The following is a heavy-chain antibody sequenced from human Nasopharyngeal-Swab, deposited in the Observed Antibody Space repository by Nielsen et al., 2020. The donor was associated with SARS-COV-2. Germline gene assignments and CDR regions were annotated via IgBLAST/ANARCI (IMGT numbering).Heavy chain of an antibody. Sequence: WIRQPPGKGLEWIGSIYYSGSTYYNPSLKSRVTISVDTPKNQFSLKLSSVTAADTAVYYCAGWGGDGYNYYFDYWGQGTLVTVSS. V-gene: IGHV4-39*07. CDR2: IYYSGST. J-gene: IGHJ4*02. CDR3: AGWGGDGYNYYFDY. D-gene: IGHD5-24*01.